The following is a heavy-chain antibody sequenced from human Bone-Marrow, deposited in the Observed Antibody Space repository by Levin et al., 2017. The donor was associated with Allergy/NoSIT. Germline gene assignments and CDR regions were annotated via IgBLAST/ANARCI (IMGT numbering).Heavy chain of an antibody. CDR2: INPRDGYR. V-gene: IGHV1-46*01. CDR1: GFIFITYY. CDR3: ARGLKQPVYYMDV. J-gene: IGHJ6*03. D-gene: IGHD6-6*01. Sequence: ASVKVSCKTSGFIFITYYMYWVRQAPGQGPEWMAMINPRDGYRSYAQKFQGRLTVTRDTSTNTVYMELNSLTSEDTAVYFCARGLKQPVYYMDVWGKGTTVTVSS.